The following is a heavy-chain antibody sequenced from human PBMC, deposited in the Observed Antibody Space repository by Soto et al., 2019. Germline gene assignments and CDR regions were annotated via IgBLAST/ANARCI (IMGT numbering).Heavy chain of an antibody. CDR1: GYTFTSYG. CDR2: ISAYNGNT. Sequence: QVQLVQSGAEVKKPGASVKVSCKASGYTFTSYGISWVRQAPGQGLEWMGWISAYNGNTNYAQKLQGRVTMTTETTTSTAYMEVRSMRSDDTAVYYCARDLAALVYYYYYYYGMDVWGQGTTVTVSS. D-gene: IGHD6-13*01. J-gene: IGHJ6*02. CDR3: ARDLAALVYYYYYYYGMDV. V-gene: IGHV1-18*04.